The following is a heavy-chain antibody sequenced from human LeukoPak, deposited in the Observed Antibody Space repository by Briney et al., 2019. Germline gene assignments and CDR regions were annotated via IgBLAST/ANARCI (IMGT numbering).Heavy chain of an antibody. CDR2: IFYSGST. V-gene: IGHV4-39*07. CDR3: ARVLAKFGERSPWFDP. J-gene: IGHJ5*02. Sequence: SETLSLTCTVSGGSISTSSYYWGWVRQPPGKGLEWIGNIFYSGSTYYNPSLKSRVTISVNTSKNQFSLKLSSVTAADTAVYYCARVLAKFGERSPWFDPWGQGTLVTVSS. CDR1: GGSISTSSYY. D-gene: IGHD3-10*01.